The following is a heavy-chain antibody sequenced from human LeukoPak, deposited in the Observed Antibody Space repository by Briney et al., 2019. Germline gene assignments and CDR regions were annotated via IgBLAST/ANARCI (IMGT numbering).Heavy chain of an antibody. V-gene: IGHV4-34*01. D-gene: IGHD3-16*02. Sequence: SETLSLTCAVYGGSFSGYYWSWIRQPPGKGLEWIGEINHSGSTNYNPSLKSRVTISVDTSRNQFSLKLSSVTAADTAVYYCARGPQSGFYDYVWGSYRYGYFDYWGQGTLVTVSS. CDR3: ARGPQSGFYDYVWGSYRYGYFDY. CDR2: INHSGST. J-gene: IGHJ4*02. CDR1: GGSFSGYY.